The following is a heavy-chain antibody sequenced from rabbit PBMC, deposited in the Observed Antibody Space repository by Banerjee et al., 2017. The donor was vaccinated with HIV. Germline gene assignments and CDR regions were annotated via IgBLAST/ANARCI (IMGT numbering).Heavy chain of an antibody. J-gene: IGHJ3*01. CDR1: GIDFTNYY. Sequence: QEQLEESGGGQVKPEGSLTLTCTASGIDFTNYYITWVRQAPGKGLEWIGIIYPAKGSTDYASWVNGRFTISSDNAQSTVDLKMTSLTAADTATYFCARAIVPWLGLTRLDLWGQGTLVTVS. D-gene: IGHD4-1*01. CDR3: ARAIVPWLGLTRLDL. CDR2: IYPAKGST. V-gene: IGHV1S43*01.